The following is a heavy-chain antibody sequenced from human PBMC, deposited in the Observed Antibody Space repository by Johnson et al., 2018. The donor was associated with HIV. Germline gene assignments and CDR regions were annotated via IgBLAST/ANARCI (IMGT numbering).Heavy chain of an antibody. V-gene: IGHV3-7*01. CDR1: GFTVSSNY. J-gene: IGHJ3*02. CDR2: LQQDGSEI. CDR3: AKGPNGHLDYAFHI. D-gene: IGHD3-3*01. Sequence: MLLVESGGGVVQPGGSLRVSCAASGFTVSSNYMSWVRQAPGKGLEWVANLQQDGSEIYYADSVKGRFTLSRDNSKNTLYLQMNSLRAEDTAVYYCAKGPNGHLDYAFHIWGQGTMVTGSS.